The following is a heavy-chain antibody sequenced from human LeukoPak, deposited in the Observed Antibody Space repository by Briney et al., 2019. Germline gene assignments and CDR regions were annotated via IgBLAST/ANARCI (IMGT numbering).Heavy chain of an antibody. D-gene: IGHD3-16*01. Sequence: GGSLRLSCAVSGFTLTSYAMHWVRQAPGKGLEYVSSIISIGGSTYYANSVKGRLTIYTANPKNTLYSQMGSLRAEDMAVYYCARWATPQNLGEGAFDYWGQGTLVTVSS. J-gene: IGHJ4*02. CDR2: IISIGGST. V-gene: IGHV3-64*01. CDR3: ARWATPQNLGEGAFDY. CDR1: GFTLTSYA.